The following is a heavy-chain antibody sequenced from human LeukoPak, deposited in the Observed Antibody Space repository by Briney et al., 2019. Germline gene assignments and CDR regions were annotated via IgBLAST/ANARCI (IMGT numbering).Heavy chain of an antibody. V-gene: IGHV3-23*01. J-gene: IGHJ4*02. CDR1: GFTFDNYR. Sequence: GGPLRLSCAASGFTFDNYRMSWVRQAPGKGLEWVSTVNADGGNTYYADSVKGRFTISRDNSKSTLILQMNSLRVEETALYYCTKRVKYGGTWDHFADWGQGTLVTASS. D-gene: IGHD1-26*01. CDR2: VNADGGNT. CDR3: TKRVKYGGTWDHFAD.